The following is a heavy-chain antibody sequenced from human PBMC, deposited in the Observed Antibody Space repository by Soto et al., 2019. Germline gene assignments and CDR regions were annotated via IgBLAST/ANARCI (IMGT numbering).Heavy chain of an antibody. D-gene: IGHD3-22*01. Sequence: ASVKVSCKASGYTFTSYGLHWARQGLGQGVAWMGWMRAYNGNTNYAQKLQGRVTMTTDTSTSTAYMELRSLRSDDTAVYYCARDLLKIDYYDSSGYYLSKYDYWGQATLLTASS. CDR1: GYTFTSYG. CDR3: ARDLLKIDYYDSSGYYLSKYDY. CDR2: MRAYNGNT. J-gene: IGHJ4*02. V-gene: IGHV1-18*04.